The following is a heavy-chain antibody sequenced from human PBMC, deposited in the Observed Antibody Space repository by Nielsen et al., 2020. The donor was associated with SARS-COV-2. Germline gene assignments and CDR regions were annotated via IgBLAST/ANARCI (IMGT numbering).Heavy chain of an antibody. Sequence: ASVKVSCKASGYTFTSYDINWVRQATGQGLEWMGWISAYNGNTNYAQKLQGRVTMTTDTSTSTAYMELRSLRSDDTAVYYCARDILEHPTRGMDVWGQGTTVTVSS. V-gene: IGHV1-18*01. CDR3: ARDILEHPTRGMDV. D-gene: IGHD1/OR15-1a*01. CDR2: ISAYNGNT. CDR1: GYTFTSYD. J-gene: IGHJ6*02.